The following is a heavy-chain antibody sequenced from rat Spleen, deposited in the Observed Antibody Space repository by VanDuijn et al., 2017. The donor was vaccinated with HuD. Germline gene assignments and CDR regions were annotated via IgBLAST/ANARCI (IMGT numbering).Heavy chain of an antibody. CDR2: ISYSGST. J-gene: IGHJ3*01. D-gene: IGHD1-1*01. CDR3: ARSDGVHYYLPFAD. Sequence: EVQLQESGPGLVKPSQSLSLTCSVTGYSITSNYWGWIRKFPGNKMEWIGHISYSGSTSYNPSLKSRISITRDTSKNQFFLQLNSVTTEETATYYCARSDGVHYYLPFADWGQGTLVTASS. CDR1: GYSITSNY. V-gene: IGHV3-1*01.